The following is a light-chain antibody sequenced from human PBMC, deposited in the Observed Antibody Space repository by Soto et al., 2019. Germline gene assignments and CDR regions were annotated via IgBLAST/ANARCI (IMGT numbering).Light chain of an antibody. CDR3: QQRSNWPLT. V-gene: IGKV3-11*01. Sequence: IVLTHSPATLSFSPGERATLSVRASQSVSSHLAWYQEKPGQAPRLLIYDASSRATGIPARFSGSGSGTDFTLTIGDLESEDFAVYYCQQRSNWPLTFGGGTKVDIK. CDR1: QSVSSH. CDR2: DAS. J-gene: IGKJ4*01.